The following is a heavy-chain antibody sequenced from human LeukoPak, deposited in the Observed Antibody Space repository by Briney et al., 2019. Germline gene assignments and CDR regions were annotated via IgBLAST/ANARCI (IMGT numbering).Heavy chain of an antibody. V-gene: IGHV3-20*04. Sequence: GGSLRLSCAASGFTFDEYGMNWVRQVPGKGLECVFGINWNGGNAGYADSVKGRFTISRDNAKNSLYLQMDSLTAEDTALYYCARRFLYSSSWFFDLWGQGTLVTVSS. CDR2: INWNGGNA. D-gene: IGHD6-13*01. CDR3: ARRFLYSSSWFFDL. J-gene: IGHJ4*02. CDR1: GFTFDEYG.